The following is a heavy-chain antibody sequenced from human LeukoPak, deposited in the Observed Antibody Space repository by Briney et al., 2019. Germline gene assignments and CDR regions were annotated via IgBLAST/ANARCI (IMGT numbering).Heavy chain of an antibody. J-gene: IGHJ5*02. Sequence: ASVKVSCKASGYTFTSYGISWVRQAPGQGLEWMGRISAYNGNTNYAQKLQGRVTMTTDTSTSTAYMELRSLRSDDTAVYYCARDYGDYQRYNWFDPWGQGTLVTVSS. CDR2: ISAYNGNT. D-gene: IGHD4-17*01. CDR1: GYTFTSYG. V-gene: IGHV1-18*01. CDR3: ARDYGDYQRYNWFDP.